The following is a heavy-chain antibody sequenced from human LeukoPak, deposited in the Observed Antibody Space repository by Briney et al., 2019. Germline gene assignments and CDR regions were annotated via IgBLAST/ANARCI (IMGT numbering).Heavy chain of an antibody. D-gene: IGHD6-19*01. CDR1: GGSISGYY. CDR3: ARDRSGWYGRYFDY. V-gene: IGHV4-34*01. J-gene: IGHJ4*02. Sequence: SETLSLTCTVSGGSISGYYWSWIRQPPGKGLEWIGEINHSGSTNYNPSLKSRVTISVDTSKNQFSLKLSSVTAADTAVYYCARDRSGWYGRYFDYWGQGTLVTVSS. CDR2: INHSGST.